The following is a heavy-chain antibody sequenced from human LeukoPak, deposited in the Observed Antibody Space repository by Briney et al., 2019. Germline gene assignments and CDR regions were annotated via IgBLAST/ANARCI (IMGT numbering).Heavy chain of an antibody. Sequence: ETLSLTCTVSGDSISSSTYYWGWVRQPPGKGLEWLSYISSSSSIKYYADSVKGRFTISRDNAKNSLYLQMNSLRAEDTAVYYCAKDMGTYYYYGMDVWGQGTTVTVSS. CDR1: GDSISSSTYY. V-gene: IGHV3-48*04. J-gene: IGHJ6*02. CDR2: ISSSSSIK. D-gene: IGHD7-27*01. CDR3: AKDMGTYYYYGMDV.